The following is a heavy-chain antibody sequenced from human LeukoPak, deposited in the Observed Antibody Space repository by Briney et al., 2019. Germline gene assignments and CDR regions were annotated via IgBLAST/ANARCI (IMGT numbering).Heavy chain of an antibody. CDR2: IYYSGST. CDR1: GGSIRSSSYY. V-gene: IGHV4-39*07. J-gene: IGHJ6*03. CDR3: ARTGGTFYFYYYMDV. Sequence: SETLSLTCTVSGGSIRSSSYYWGWIRQPPGKGLEWIGSIYYSGSTDYNPSLKSRVTISLDTSKQQFSLKLSPVTAADTAVYYCARTGGTFYFYYYMDVWGKGTTVTVSS.